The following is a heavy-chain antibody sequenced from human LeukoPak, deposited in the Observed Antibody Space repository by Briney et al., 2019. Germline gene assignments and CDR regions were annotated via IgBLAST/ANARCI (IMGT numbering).Heavy chain of an antibody. J-gene: IGHJ3*02. Sequence: GGSLRLSCAASGFTFSSYAMGWVRQAPGKGLEWVSAISGSGGSTYYADSVKGRFTISRDNSKNTLYLQMNSLRVEDTAVYYCAKSWNYYDSSGDDALDIWGQGTMVTVSS. CDR1: GFTFSSYA. CDR2: ISGSGGST. V-gene: IGHV3-23*01. CDR3: AKSWNYYDSSGDDALDI. D-gene: IGHD3-22*01.